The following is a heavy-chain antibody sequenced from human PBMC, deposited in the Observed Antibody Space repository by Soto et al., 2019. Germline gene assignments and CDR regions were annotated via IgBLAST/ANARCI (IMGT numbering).Heavy chain of an antibody. Sequence: QVQLVESGGGVLQPGRSLRLSCAASGFTFSSFAMHWVRQAPGKGLEWVAFISYDGSNTYYADSVKGRVTISRDNSKKTVYWEINSLRAEDTAVYHCAKDLTLGIVGAWGHYFEYWGQGTLVTVSS. V-gene: IGHV3-30-3*01. CDR1: GFTFSSFA. CDR2: ISYDGSNT. J-gene: IGHJ4*02. CDR3: AKDLTLGIVGAWGHYFEY. D-gene: IGHD1-26*01.